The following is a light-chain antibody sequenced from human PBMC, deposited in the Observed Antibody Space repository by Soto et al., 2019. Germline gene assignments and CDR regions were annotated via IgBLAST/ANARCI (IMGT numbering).Light chain of an antibody. J-gene: IGKJ1*01. Sequence: EIVLTQSPVTLSLSPGERATLSCRASQSVRTYLAWYQVKPGQAPRLLIYDASRRASGVPARFSGSGSGTDFTLTISSLEPEDFAVYFCQQYHIWPSWTFGQGTKVELK. CDR3: QQYHIWPSWT. CDR2: DAS. V-gene: IGKV3-11*01. CDR1: QSVRTY.